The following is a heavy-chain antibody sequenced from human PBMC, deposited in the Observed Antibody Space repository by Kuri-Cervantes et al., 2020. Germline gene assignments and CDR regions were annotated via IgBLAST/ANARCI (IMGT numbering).Heavy chain of an antibody. Sequence: GSLRLSCAVYGESFSGYYWSWIRQPPGKGLEWIGKINHSGSTNYNPSLKSRVTISVDTSKNQFSLKLISVTAADTAVYYCARGSSGSYYMQYFHHWGQGTLVTVSS. CDR1: GESFSGYY. V-gene: IGHV4-34*01. CDR3: ARGSSGSYYMQYFHH. CDR2: INHSGST. J-gene: IGHJ1*01. D-gene: IGHD1-26*01.